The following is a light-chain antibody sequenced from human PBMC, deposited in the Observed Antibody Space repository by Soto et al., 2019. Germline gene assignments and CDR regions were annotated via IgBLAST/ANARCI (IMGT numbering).Light chain of an antibody. CDR3: QSYDSSLSGSV. CDR2: GNS. Sequence: QPVVTQSPSVSGAPGQRVTISCTGSSSNIGAGYDVHWYQQLPGTAPKLLIYGNSNRPSGVPDRFSGSKSGTSASLAITGHQTEDEADYYCQSYDSSLSGSVFGGGTKLTVL. J-gene: IGLJ2*01. CDR1: SSNIGAGYD. V-gene: IGLV1-40*01.